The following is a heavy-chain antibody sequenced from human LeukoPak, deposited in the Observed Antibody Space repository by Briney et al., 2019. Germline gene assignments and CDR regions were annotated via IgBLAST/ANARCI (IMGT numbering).Heavy chain of an antibody. V-gene: IGHV4-61*02. D-gene: IGHD3/OR15-3a*01. J-gene: IGHJ4*02. Sequence: SETLSLTCTVSGDSINSGSYYYNWVRQPAGKGLEWIGRISTSGSTEYNPSLESRVTISVDTSKNQFFLRLTSVTAADTAVYYCARQTGSGLFILPGGQGTLVTVSS. CDR2: ISTSGST. CDR1: GDSINSGSYY. CDR3: ARQTGSGLFILP.